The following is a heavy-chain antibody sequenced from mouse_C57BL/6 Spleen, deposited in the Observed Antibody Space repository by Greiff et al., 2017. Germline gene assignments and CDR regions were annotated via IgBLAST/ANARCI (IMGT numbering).Heavy chain of an antibody. CDR2: IYPRDGST. Sequence: LVESGPELVKPGASVKLSCKASGYTFTSYDINWVKQRPGQGLEWIGWIYPRDGSTKYNEKFKGKATLTVDTSSSTAYMELHSLTSEDSAVYFCARWHHSNPDWYFDVWGTGTTVTVSS. V-gene: IGHV1-85*01. CDR3: ARWHHSNPDWYFDV. D-gene: IGHD2-5*01. J-gene: IGHJ1*03. CDR1: GYTFTSYD.